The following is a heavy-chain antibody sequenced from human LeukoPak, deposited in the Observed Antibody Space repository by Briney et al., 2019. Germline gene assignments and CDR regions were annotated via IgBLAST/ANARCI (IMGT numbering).Heavy chain of an antibody. CDR1: GFTFSTYG. CDR3: GRDLFMIVVPGQNVLDY. CDR2: IWYDGSNK. D-gene: IGHD3-22*01. J-gene: IGHJ4*02. Sequence: GRSLRLSCAASGFTFSTYGMHWVRQAPGKGLEWVAVIWYDGSNKYYADSVKGRLTISRDNSKNTLYLQMNSLRAEDTAVYYCGRDLFMIVVPGQNVLDYWGQGTLVTVSS. V-gene: IGHV3-33*01.